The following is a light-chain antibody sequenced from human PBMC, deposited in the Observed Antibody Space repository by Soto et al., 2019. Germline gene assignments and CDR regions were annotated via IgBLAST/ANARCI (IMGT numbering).Light chain of an antibody. V-gene: IGKV1-39*01. CDR2: AAS. Sequence: DIQMTPSPSSLSASVGDRVIITCRASQSINTYLNWYQQRPGKAPKLLISAASSLQSGVPSRFSGSGSGTDFTLTISSLQPEDFATYCCLQIYSTPYTFGQGTKLEIK. CDR1: QSINTY. J-gene: IGKJ2*01. CDR3: LQIYSTPYT.